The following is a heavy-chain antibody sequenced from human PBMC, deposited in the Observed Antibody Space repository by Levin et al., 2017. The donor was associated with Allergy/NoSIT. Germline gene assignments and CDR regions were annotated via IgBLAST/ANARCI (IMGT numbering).Heavy chain of an antibody. CDR1: GYSFTGSY. CDR2: INPNSGGA. V-gene: IGHV1-2*02. CDR3: ARGASYQQFIYEY. Sequence: GESLKISCKASGYSFTGSYIHWVRQAPGQGLEWMGWINPNSGGAHSAQKFQGRVSMSRDTSISTVYMELSRLISDDTAVYYCARGASYQQFIYEYWGQGTLVTVSS. J-gene: IGHJ4*02. D-gene: IGHD3-16*01.